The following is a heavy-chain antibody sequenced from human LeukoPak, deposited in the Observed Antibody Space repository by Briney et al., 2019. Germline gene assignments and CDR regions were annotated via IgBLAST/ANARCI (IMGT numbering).Heavy chain of an antibody. CDR1: GGSFSGYY. J-gene: IGHJ5*02. CDR3: ARQGGFAARFDP. Sequence: PPETLSLTCAVYGGSFSGYYWSWIRQPPGKGLEWIGEINHSGSTNYNPSLKSRVTISVDTSKNQFSLKLSSVTAADTAVYYCARQGGFAARFDPWGQGTLVTVSS. V-gene: IGHV4-34*01. CDR2: INHSGST. D-gene: IGHD3-10*01.